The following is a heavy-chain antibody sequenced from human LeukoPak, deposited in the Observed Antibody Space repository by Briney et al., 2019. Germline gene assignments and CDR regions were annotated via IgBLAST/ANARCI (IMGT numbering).Heavy chain of an antibody. J-gene: IGHJ4*02. CDR1: GFTFSSYA. Sequence: GGSLRLSCAASGFTFSSYAMSWVRQAPGKGLEWVAVISYDGSNKYYADSVKGRFTISRDNSKNTLYLQMNSLRAEDTAVYYCARDHKPPCSSTSCAGYWGQGTLVTVSS. V-gene: IGHV3-30-3*01. CDR2: ISYDGSNK. D-gene: IGHD2-2*01. CDR3: ARDHKPPCSSTSCAGY.